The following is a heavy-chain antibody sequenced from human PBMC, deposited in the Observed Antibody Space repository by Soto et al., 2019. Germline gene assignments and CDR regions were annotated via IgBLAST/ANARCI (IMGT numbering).Heavy chain of an antibody. Sequence: QVQLVQSGGEVKKPGASVKVSCKASGYTFTNYGVNWVRQAPGQGLEGMGWINTYNGTTNYAQRIQGRVTLTTDTSTRTAYMELRSLTSDDTAVYYCARGSSPVDFAYWGQGTLVTVSS. V-gene: IGHV1-18*01. CDR1: GYTFTNYG. J-gene: IGHJ4*02. D-gene: IGHD6-13*01. CDR3: ARGSSPVDFAY. CDR2: INTYNGTT.